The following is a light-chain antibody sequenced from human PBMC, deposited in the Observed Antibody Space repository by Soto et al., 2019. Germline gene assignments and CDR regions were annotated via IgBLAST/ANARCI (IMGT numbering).Light chain of an antibody. J-gene: IGKJ5*01. CDR2: DAS. V-gene: IGKV3-11*01. CDR3: QQRSNWIT. Sequence: EIVLTQSPATLSLSPGERATLSCRASQSVSSYLAWYQQKPGQAPRLLIYDASNRATGTPARFSGSGSGTDFTLTISSLEPEDFAVYHCQQRSNWITFGQGTRLEIK. CDR1: QSVSSY.